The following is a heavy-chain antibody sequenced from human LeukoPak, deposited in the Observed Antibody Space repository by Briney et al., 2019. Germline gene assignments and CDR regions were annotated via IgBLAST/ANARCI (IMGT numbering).Heavy chain of an antibody. CDR1: GGSFSGYY. Sequence: PSETLSLTCAVYGGSFSGYYWSWIRQPPGKGLEWIGEINHSGSTNYNPSLKSRVTISVDTSKNQFSLKLSPVTAADTAVYYCARRRLAISSSWSYWGQGTLVTVSS. V-gene: IGHV4-34*01. D-gene: IGHD6-13*01. CDR3: ARRRLAISSSWSY. J-gene: IGHJ4*02. CDR2: INHSGST.